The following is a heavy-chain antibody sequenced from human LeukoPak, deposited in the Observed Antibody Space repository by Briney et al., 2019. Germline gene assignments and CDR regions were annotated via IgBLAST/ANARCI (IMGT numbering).Heavy chain of an antibody. CDR1: GGTFSSYA. D-gene: IGHD2-2*01. CDR2: INPNSGGT. Sequence: APVKVSCKASGGTFSSYAISWVRQAPGQGLEWMGWINPNSGGTNYAQKFQGRVTMTRDTSISTAYMELSRLRSDDTAVYYCATDCSSTSCYLYWGQGTLVTVSS. CDR3: ATDCSSTSCYLY. J-gene: IGHJ4*02. V-gene: IGHV1-2*02.